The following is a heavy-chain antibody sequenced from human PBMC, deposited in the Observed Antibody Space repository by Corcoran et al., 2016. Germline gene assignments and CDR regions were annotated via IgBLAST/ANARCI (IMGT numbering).Heavy chain of an antibody. CDR2: VNTAGSST. CDR3: ERGLWTGGSSSDYSYYYAIDV. J-gene: IGHJ6*02. CDR1: GLTTSTYW. D-gene: IGHD6-6*01. Sequence: EGQLVESGGGLVQHGGSLRRSCEASGLTTSTYWMNWVRQVPGKGLVWVSRVNTAGSSTNYADSVKGRFRSSRDNAKNTLYVQRNSLRGEETAVYYCERGLWTGGSSSDYSYYYAIDVWGQGTTVTVSS. V-gene: IGHV3-74*01.